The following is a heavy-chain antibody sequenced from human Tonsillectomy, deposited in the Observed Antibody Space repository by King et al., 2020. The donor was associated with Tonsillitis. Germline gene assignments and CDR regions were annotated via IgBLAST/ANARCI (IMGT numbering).Heavy chain of an antibody. Sequence: QLVQSRAEVRKSGASVKVSCSFSGFTITSYGIHWVQQSPGQGLKWMGWINPGNGSPSYAKKFQGRFTMTRDMSTTTAYTDLSSLTSEDMAVYYYARPDNYYYYYGMDVWGQGTTVTVSS. V-gene: IGHV1-38-4*01. CDR3: ARPDNYYYYYGMDV. CDR2: INPGNGSP. J-gene: IGHJ6*02. CDR1: GFTITSYG.